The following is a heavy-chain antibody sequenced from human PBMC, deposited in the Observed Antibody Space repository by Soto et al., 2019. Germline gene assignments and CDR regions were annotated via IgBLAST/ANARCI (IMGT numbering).Heavy chain of an antibody. D-gene: IGHD6-6*01. Sequence: GGSLRLSCAASGFTFSSYAMSWVRQAPGKGLEWVSAISGSGGSTYYADSVKGRFTISRDNSKNTLYLQMNSLRAEDTAVYYCAKDPYSSSSGLPDYWGQGTLVTVSS. J-gene: IGHJ4*02. CDR2: ISGSGGST. CDR3: AKDPYSSSSGLPDY. CDR1: GFTFSSYA. V-gene: IGHV3-23*01.